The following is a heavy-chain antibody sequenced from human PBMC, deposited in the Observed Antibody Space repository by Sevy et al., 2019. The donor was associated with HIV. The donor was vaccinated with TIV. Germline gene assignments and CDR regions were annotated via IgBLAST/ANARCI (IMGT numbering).Heavy chain of an antibody. CDR2: ISSTSSYI. CDR3: ARDPGSSSKTWFDP. V-gene: IGHV3-21*01. J-gene: IGHJ5*02. Sequence: GESLKISCAASGFTFSSYSMNWVRQAPGKGLEWVSSISSTSSYIYYADSVKGRFTISRDNANNSLYLQMNSLRAEDTAIYYCARDPGSSSKTWFDPWGQGTLVTVSS. D-gene: IGHD2-2*01. CDR1: GFTFSSYS.